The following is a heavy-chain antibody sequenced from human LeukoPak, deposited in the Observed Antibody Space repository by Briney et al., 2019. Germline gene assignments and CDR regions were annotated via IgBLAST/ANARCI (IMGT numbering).Heavy chain of an antibody. CDR2: ISSSSSTI. CDR3: ARGPYSSGWYGWFDP. CDR1: GFTFSSYS. J-gene: IGHJ5*02. V-gene: IGHV3-48*04. D-gene: IGHD6-19*01. Sequence: GGSLRLSCAASGFTFSSYSMNWVRQAPGKGLEWVSYISSSSSTIYYADSVKGRFTISRDNAKNSLYLQMNSLRAEDTAVYYCARGPYSSGWYGWFDPWGQGTLVTVSS.